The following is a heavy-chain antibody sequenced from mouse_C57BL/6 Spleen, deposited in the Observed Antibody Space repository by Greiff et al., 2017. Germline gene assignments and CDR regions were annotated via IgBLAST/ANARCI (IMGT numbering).Heavy chain of an antibody. CDR3: AKNYDGYYVGFAY. V-gene: IGHV2-5*01. Sequence: VHLVESGPGLVQPSQSLSITCTVSGFSLTSYGVHWVRQSPGKGLEWLGVLWRGGSTDYNAAFMSRLSITKDNSKSQVFFKMNSLQADDTAIYYCAKNYDGYYVGFAYWGQGTLVTVSA. D-gene: IGHD2-3*01. CDR1: GFSLTSYG. CDR2: LWRGGST. J-gene: IGHJ3*01.